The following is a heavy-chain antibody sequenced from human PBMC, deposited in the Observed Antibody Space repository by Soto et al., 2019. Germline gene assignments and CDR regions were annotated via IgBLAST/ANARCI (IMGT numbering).Heavy chain of an antibody. CDR3: ARVETFVGYCSGGSCLRENWCDP. V-gene: IGHV1-69*06. J-gene: IGHJ5*02. CDR2: IIPIFGTA. CDR1: GGTFSSYA. Sequence: ASVKVSCKASGGTFSSYAISWVRQATGQGLEWMGAIIPIFGTANYAQKWQSRVKISAQKCSIKAYVRRSSLRSQGRALYYCARVETFVGYCSGGSCLRENWCDPWGQGTLVT. D-gene: IGHD2-15*01.